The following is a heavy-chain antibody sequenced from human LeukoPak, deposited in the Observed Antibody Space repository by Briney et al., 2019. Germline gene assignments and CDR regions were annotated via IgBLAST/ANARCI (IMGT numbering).Heavy chain of an antibody. CDR1: GYTFTIYG. CDR3: ARGIAAAGTPFDY. V-gene: IGHV1-18*01. CDR2: ISAYNGNT. J-gene: IGHJ4*02. Sequence: ASVTVSFTSSGYTFTIYGSSWVRQAPGQGLEWMGWISAYNGNTNYAQKLQGRVTMTTDTSTSTAYMELRSLRSDDTAVYYCARGIAAAGTPFDYWGQGTLVTVSS. D-gene: IGHD6-13*01.